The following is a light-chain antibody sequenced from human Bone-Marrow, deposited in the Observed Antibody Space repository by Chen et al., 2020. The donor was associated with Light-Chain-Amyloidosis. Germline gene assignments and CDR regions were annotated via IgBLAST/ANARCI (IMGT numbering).Light chain of an antibody. Sequence: DIQMTQSPSSLSASVGDRVTSTSQASQAINNYLNWYQQKPGKDPKLLIYDASILDTGGPSRISGSGSETDFTLTSSILPPEDIATYYCQHYQKCPLTFGGGTRVE. CDR1: QAINNY. J-gene: IGKJ4*01. V-gene: IGKV1-33*01. CDR3: QHYQKCPLT. CDR2: DAS.